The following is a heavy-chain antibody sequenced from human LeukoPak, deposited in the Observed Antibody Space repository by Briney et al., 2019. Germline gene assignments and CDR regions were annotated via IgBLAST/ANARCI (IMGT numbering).Heavy chain of an antibody. CDR1: GGSVSSGSSY. CDR2: IYYSGST. CDR3: ARQWYYYDSSGYYSGTPNYFDY. J-gene: IGHJ4*02. D-gene: IGHD3-22*01. Sequence: SETLSLTCTVSGGSVSSGSSYWTWIRQPPGKGLEWIGSIYYSGSTYYNPSLKSRVTISVDTSKNQFSLKLSSVTAADTAVYYCARQWYYYDSSGYYSGTPNYFDYWGQGTLVTVSS. V-gene: IGHV4-39*01.